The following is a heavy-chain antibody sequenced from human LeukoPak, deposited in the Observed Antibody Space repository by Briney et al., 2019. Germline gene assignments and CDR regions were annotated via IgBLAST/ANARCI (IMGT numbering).Heavy chain of an antibody. Sequence: ASVKVSCKASGYTFTSYGFSWVRQAPGQGLEWMGWINTNTGNPTYAQGFTGRFVFSLDTSVSTAYLQVSSLKAEDTAMYYCARERRSSSPGEQQLVRAFDIWGQGTMVTVSS. D-gene: IGHD6-13*01. CDR1: GYTFTSYG. J-gene: IGHJ3*02. CDR2: INTNTGNP. CDR3: ARERRSSSPGEQQLVRAFDI. V-gene: IGHV7-4-1*02.